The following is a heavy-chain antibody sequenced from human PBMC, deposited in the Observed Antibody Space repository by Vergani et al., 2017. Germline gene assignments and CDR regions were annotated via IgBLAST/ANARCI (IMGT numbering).Heavy chain of an antibody. V-gene: IGHV1-46*03. CDR2: INPSGGST. CDR1: GYTFTSYY. D-gene: IGHD2-15*01. J-gene: IGHJ6*02. CDR3: ARXGQVSPYIGGMDV. Sequence: QVQVVQSGAEVKKPGASVKVSCKASGYTFTSYYMHWVRQAPGQGLEWMGIINPSGGSTTYAQKFQGRVTMTRDTSTSTVYMELSSLRSEDTAVYYCARXGQVSPYIGGMDVWGQGTTVTVSS.